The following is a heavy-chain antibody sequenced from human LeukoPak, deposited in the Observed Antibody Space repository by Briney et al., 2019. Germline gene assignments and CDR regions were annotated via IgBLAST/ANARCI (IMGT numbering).Heavy chain of an antibody. CDR3: ARKDFSSGSFSY. V-gene: IGHV3-11*04. CDR2: IGLSGSPL. J-gene: IGHJ4*02. Sequence: GGSLRLSCAVSGFPFTRFYMSWIRQAPGKGLEWISYIGLSGSPLDYADSVRGRFTISRDNAKNSLYLEMSSLRAEDTAVYYCARKDFSSGSFSYWGQGTLVTVSS. D-gene: IGHD3-22*01. CDR1: GFPFTRFY.